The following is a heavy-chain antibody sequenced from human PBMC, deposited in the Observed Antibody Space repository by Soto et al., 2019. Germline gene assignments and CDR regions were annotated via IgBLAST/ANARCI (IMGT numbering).Heavy chain of an antibody. Sequence: XXFSGFSLSTSGVGVGWIRQPPGKALEWLALIYWDDDKRYSPSLKCWLTITNDTSKNQVVLTMTNMDSVDTATYYSAHRGVGVWFDYWGQGTLVTVSS. CDR1: GFSLSTSGVG. CDR3: AHRGVGVWFDY. J-gene: IGHJ4*02. CDR2: IYWDDDK. D-gene: IGHD3-3*01. V-gene: IGHV2-5*02.